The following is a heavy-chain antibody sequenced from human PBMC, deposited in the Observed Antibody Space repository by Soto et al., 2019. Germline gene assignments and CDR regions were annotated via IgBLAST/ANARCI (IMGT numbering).Heavy chain of an antibody. CDR3: ATVGTGSYNWLDP. CDR1: GFTFSTYG. CDR2: INSDGSTT. J-gene: IGHJ5*02. D-gene: IGHD1-26*01. V-gene: IGHV3-74*01. Sequence: EVQLVESGGGLVQPGGSMRLSCAASGFTFSTYGMHWVRQAPGKGLVWVSRINSDGSTTTYADSVKGRFTISRDNAKNTLYLQMNSLRAEDTAVYFCATVGTGSYNWLDPWCQGTLVTVSS.